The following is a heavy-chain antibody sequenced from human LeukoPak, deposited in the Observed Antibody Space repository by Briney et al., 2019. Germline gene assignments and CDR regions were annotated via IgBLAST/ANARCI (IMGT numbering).Heavy chain of an antibody. CDR1: GGSISSYY. CDR3: ARHFGWFGELLYAFDI. V-gene: IGHV4-59*08. Sequence: SETLSLTCTVSGGSISSYYWSWIRQPPGKGLEWIGYIYYSGSTNYNPSLKSRVTISVDTSKNQFSLKLSSVTAADTAVYYCARHFGWFGELLYAFDIWGQGTMVTVSS. CDR2: IYYSGST. D-gene: IGHD3-10*01. J-gene: IGHJ3*02.